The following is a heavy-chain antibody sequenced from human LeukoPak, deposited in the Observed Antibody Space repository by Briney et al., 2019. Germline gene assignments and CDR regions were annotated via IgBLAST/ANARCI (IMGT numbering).Heavy chain of an antibody. D-gene: IGHD5-18*01. J-gene: IGHJ4*02. CDR2: TYYRSKWYN. V-gene: IGHV6-1*01. CDR3: ARDRSYGLLTYYFDY. CDR1: GDSVSSNSAA. Sequence: SQTLSFTCAISGDSVSSNSAAWNWIRQSPSRGLEWLGRTYYRSKWYNDYAVSVKSRITINPDTSKNQFSPKLSSVTAADTAVYYCARDRSYGLLTYYFDYWGQGTLVTVSS.